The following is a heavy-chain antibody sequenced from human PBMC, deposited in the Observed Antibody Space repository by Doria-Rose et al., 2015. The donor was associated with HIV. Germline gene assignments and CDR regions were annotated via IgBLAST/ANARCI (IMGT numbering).Heavy chain of an antibody. CDR1: GVSLSSPGMG. Sequence: ESGPVLVKPTETLTLTCTVSGVSLSSPGMGVSWIRQPPGKALEWLANNFSDDERSYKTSLKSRLTISRGTSKSQVVLTMTDMDPVDTAAYYCARIKSSRWYHKYYFDFWGQGTLVIVS. J-gene: IGHJ4*02. V-gene: IGHV2-26*01. D-gene: IGHD6-13*01. CDR2: NFSDDER. CDR3: ARIKSSRWYHKYYFDF.